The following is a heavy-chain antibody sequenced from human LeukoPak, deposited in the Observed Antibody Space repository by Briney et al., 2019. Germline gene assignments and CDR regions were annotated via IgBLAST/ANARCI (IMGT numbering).Heavy chain of an antibody. J-gene: IGHJ4*02. CDR1: GYSFTSYW. Sequence: GESLKISCKASGYSFTSYWIGWVRQMPGKGLEWMGIMFPGDPDTRYSPSFQGQVTISADNSISTAYLQWSSLKASDTAMYYCARLGIVGATAAYWGQGTLVTVSS. CDR3: ARLGIVGATAAY. D-gene: IGHD1-26*01. V-gene: IGHV5-51*01. CDR2: MFPGDPDT.